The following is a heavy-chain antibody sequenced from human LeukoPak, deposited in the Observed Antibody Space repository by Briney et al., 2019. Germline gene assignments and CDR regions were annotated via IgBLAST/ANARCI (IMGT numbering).Heavy chain of an antibody. V-gene: IGHV1-18*01. CDR1: GGTFSSYA. CDR2: ISAYNGNT. D-gene: IGHD4-17*01. CDR3: ARAYYGDYRLGVPFFDP. Sequence: ASVKVSCKASGGTFSSYAISWVRQAPGQGLEWMGWISAYNGNTNYAQKLQGRVTMTTDTSTSTAYMELRSLRSDDTAVYYCARAYYGDYRLGVPFFDPWGQGTLVTVSS. J-gene: IGHJ5*02.